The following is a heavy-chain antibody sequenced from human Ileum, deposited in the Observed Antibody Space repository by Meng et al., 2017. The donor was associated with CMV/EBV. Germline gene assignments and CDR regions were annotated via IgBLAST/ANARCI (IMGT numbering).Heavy chain of an antibody. V-gene: IGHV3-74*01. J-gene: IGHJ4*02. CDR2: INYDGNNI. CDR1: GCICNRHW. Sequence: LTGAASGCICNRHWMHWVSQGRGKGLVWVSRINYDGNNIANGNSGKGRFTISRDNAKNTLYLQMNSLRAEDTAVYYCANGYPGFDYWGQGTLVTVSS. CDR3: ANGYPGFDY. D-gene: IGHD1-1*01.